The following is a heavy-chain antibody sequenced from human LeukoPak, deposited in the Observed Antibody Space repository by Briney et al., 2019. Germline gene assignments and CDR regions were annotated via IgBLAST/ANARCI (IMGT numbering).Heavy chain of an antibody. D-gene: IGHD6-13*01. CDR1: GFTFSSYG. J-gene: IGHJ6*04. Sequence: PGGSLRLSCAASGFTFSSYGMHWVHQAPGEGLEWVAFIRYDGSNKYYADSVKGRFTISRDNSKNTLYLQMNSLRVEDTAVYYCAKDLKVAAGPMDVWGKGTTVTVSP. CDR2: IRYDGSNK. V-gene: IGHV3-30*02. CDR3: AKDLKVAAGPMDV.